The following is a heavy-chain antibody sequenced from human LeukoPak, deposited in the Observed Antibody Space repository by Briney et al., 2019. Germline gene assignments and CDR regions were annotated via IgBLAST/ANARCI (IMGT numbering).Heavy chain of an antibody. V-gene: IGHV1-69*04. CDR3: ATDWTLVEQQLAKRGAFDI. D-gene: IGHD6-13*01. Sequence: SVKVSCMASGGTFSSYTISWVRQAPGPGLEWMGSIIPILGIVNYVQKFQGRVTITADKSTSTDYMELSSLRSEDTAVYYCATDWTLVEQQLAKRGAFDIWGQGTMVTVSS. J-gene: IGHJ3*02. CDR1: GGTFSSYT. CDR2: IIPILGIV.